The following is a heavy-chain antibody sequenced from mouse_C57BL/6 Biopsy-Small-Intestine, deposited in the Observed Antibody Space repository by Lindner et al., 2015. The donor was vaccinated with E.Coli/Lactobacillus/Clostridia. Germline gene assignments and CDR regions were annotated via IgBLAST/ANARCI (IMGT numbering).Heavy chain of an antibody. CDR2: INPNNGGT. CDR1: GYTFTDYN. D-gene: IGHD3-2*02. V-gene: IGHV1-22*01. J-gene: IGHJ3*01. Sequence: VQLQESGPELVKPGASVKMSCKASGYTFTDYNMHWVKQSHGKSLEWIGYINPNNGGTSYNQKFKGKATLTVNKSSSTAYMELRSLTSEDSAVYYCARGGQLRPLLPYWGQGTLVTVSA. CDR3: ARGGQLRPLLPY.